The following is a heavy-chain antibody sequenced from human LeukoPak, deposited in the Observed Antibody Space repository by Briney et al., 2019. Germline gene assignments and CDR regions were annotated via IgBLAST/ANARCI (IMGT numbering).Heavy chain of an antibody. Sequence: GGSLGLSCTASGFAFSDYAMSWVRQAPGKGLEWVGLIRGKAYGGTTEYAASVKGRFTISRDDSESIAYLQMNSLKTDDTAVYYCSRGNRYFDYWGQGTLVTVSS. V-gene: IGHV3-49*04. D-gene: IGHD1-14*01. CDR3: SRGNRYFDY. CDR2: IRGKAYGGTT. J-gene: IGHJ4*02. CDR1: GFAFSDYA.